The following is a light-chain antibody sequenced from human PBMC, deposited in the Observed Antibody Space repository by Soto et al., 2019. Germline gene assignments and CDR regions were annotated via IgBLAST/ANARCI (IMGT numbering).Light chain of an antibody. CDR2: GAS. CDR3: QQYNNWPRT. J-gene: IGKJ1*01. CDR1: QSVTNN. Sequence: EIVMTQSPDTLSVSPMERATLSCRASQSVTNNLAGYQQKPGQAPRVLIYGASPRTMAIPASVSGSGSGKDATLTISSLQSEDVAVYYCQQYNNWPRTFGQGTKVDIK. V-gene: IGKV3-15*01.